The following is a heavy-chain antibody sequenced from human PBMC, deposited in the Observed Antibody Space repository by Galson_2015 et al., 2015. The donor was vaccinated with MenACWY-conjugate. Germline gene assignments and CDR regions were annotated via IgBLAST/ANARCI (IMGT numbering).Heavy chain of an antibody. V-gene: IGHV4-39*01. D-gene: IGHD3-3*01. CDR1: GGSISSSSYY. CDR2: IYYSGST. CDR3: ARLGNYDFWSGYYADGQPDAFDI. J-gene: IGHJ3*02. Sequence: TLSLTCTVSGGSISSSSYYWGWIRQPPGKGLEWIGSIYYSGSTYYNPSLKSRVTISVDTSKNQFSLKLSSVTAADTAVYYCARLGNYDFWSGYYADGQPDAFDIWGQGTMVTVSS.